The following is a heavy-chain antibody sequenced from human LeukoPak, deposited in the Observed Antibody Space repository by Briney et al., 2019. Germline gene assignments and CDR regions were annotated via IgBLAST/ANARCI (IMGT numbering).Heavy chain of an antibody. CDR1: GFSFSSNA. V-gene: IGHV3-23*01. Sequence: GGSLRLSCAPSGFSFSSNALSWVRQAPGKGLEWVSAISGSGGSTYYADSVKGRLTISRDNSKNTLYLQMNSLRAEDTALYYCAKLLSPHDFPNWFDPGGQGTLVTVS. CDR3: AKLLSPHDFPNWFDP. D-gene: IGHD3-3*01. CDR2: ISGSGGST. J-gene: IGHJ5*02.